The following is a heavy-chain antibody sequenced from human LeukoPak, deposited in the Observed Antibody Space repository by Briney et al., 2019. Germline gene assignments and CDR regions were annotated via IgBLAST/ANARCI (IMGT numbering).Heavy chain of an antibody. CDR3: ARLAQNRGRYFDL. CDR1: GGSFSGYY. CDR2: INHSGST. Sequence: KPSETLTLTCAVYGGSFSGYYWSWIRQPPGKGLEWIGEINHSGSTNYNPSLKSRVTISVDPSKNQFSLKLSSVTAADTAVYYRARLAQNRGRYFDLWGRGTLVTVSS. V-gene: IGHV4-34*01. D-gene: IGHD2/OR15-2a*01. J-gene: IGHJ2*01.